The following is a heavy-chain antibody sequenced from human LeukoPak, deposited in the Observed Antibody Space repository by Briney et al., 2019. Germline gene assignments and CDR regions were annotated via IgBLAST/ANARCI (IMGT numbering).Heavy chain of an antibody. CDR1: GGSISISTYY. V-gene: IGHV4-39*01. CDR2: IDYSGST. CDR3: ARHGYTSGWYRFDY. J-gene: IGHJ4*02. Sequence: SSGTLSLTCTVSGGSISISTYYWGWIRQPPGKGLEWIGSIDYSGSTYYNPSLKSRVTISVDTSKRQFSLRLNSVTAADTAVYYCARHGYTSGWYRFDYWGQGTLVTASS. D-gene: IGHD6-19*01.